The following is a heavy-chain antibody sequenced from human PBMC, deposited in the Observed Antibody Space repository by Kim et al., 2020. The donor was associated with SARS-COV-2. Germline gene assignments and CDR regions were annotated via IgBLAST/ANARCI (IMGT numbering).Heavy chain of an antibody. CDR3: ARGLGYCSSTSCYVEGYFDY. CDR1: GGTFSSYA. Sequence: SVKVSCKASGGTFSSYAISWVRQAPGQGLEWMGGIIPIFGTANYAQKFQGRVTITADKSTSTAYMELSSLRSEDTAVYYCARGLGYCSSTSCYVEGYFDYWGQGTLVTVSS. V-gene: IGHV1-69*06. J-gene: IGHJ4*02. D-gene: IGHD2-2*01. CDR2: IIPIFGTA.